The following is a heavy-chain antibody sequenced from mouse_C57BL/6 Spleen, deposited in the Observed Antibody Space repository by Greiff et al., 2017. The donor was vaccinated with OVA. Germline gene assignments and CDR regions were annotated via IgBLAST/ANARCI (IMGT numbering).Heavy chain of an antibody. CDR1: GYSITSGYY. D-gene: IGHD4-1*01. J-gene: IGHJ1*03. V-gene: IGHV3-6*01. CDR3: ARDHWDWYFDV. CDR2: ISYDGSN. Sequence: EVKLMESGPGLVKPSQSLSLTCSVTGYSITSGYYWNWIRQFPGNKLEWMGYISYDGSNNYNPSLKNRISITRDTSKNQFFLKLNSVTTEDTATYYCARDHWDWYFDVWGTGTTVTVSS.